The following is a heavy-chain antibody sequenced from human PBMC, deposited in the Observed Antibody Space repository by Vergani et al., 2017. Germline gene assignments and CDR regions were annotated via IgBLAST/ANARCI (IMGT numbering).Heavy chain of an antibody. CDR2: MNPNSGNT. J-gene: IGHJ5*02. CDR3: ARARWYDFWSGYYGSHSGFDP. V-gene: IGHV1-8*01. D-gene: IGHD3-3*01. CDR1: GYTFTSYD. Sequence: QVQLVQSGAEVKKPGASVKVSCKASGYTFTSYDINWVRQATGQGLEWMGWMNPNSGNTGYAQKFQGRVTMTRNTSISTAYMELSSLRSEDTAVYYCARARWYDFWSGYYGSHSGFDPWGQGTLVTVSS.